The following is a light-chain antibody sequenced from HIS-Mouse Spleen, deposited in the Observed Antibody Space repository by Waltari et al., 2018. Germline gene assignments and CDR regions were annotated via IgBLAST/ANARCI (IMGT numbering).Light chain of an antibody. CDR1: SSDVGSYNL. Sequence: QSALTQPASVSGSPGQSITIPCTGTSSDVGSYNLVPWYQQHPGKAPKLMSYEGSKRPSGVSNRLSGSNSGNTASLTISGLQAEDEADYYCCSYAGSSAVVFGGGTKLTVL. CDR2: EGS. CDR3: CSYAGSSAVV. V-gene: IGLV2-23*01. J-gene: IGLJ2*01.